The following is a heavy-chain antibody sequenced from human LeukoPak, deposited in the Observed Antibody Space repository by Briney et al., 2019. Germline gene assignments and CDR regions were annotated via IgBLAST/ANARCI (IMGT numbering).Heavy chain of an antibody. D-gene: IGHD6-13*01. CDR2: IYYSGST. CDR3: ARGTSYSSSWYY. Sequence: SETLSLTCTVSGGSISSYYWSWIRQPPGKGLEWIGYIYYSGSTNYNPSLKSRVTISVDTSKNQFSLKLSSVTAADTAVYYCARGTSYSSSWYYWGQGTLVTVSS. J-gene: IGHJ4*02. CDR1: GGSISSYY. V-gene: IGHV4-59*01.